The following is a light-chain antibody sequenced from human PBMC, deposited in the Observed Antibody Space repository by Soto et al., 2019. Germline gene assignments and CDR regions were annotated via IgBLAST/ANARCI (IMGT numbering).Light chain of an antibody. CDR2: DAS. CDR3: QQYSNWPIT. Sequence: EIVMTQSPATQPVSPGERVTLSCRASQSVTNKVAWYQQRPGQSPRLLISDASTRATGTPARFIGSGSGTDFTLTISSLQSEDFAIYYCQQYSNWPITFGQGTRLDIK. V-gene: IGKV3-15*01. CDR1: QSVTNK. J-gene: IGKJ5*01.